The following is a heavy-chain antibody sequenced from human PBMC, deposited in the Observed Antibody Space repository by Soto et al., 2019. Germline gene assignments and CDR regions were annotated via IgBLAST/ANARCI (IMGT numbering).Heavy chain of an antibody. CDR2: IYHSGST. J-gene: IGHJ4*02. D-gene: IGHD3-22*01. CDR3: VRATYSSDSSGYYFLC. V-gene: IGHV4-38-2*01. CDR1: GYSISSGYY. Sequence: PSETLSLTCAVSGYSISSGYYWGWIRQPPGKGLEWIGSIYHSGSTYYNPSLKSRVTLSRDTSRNQFSLQLSSVTAADTAVYYCVRATYSSDSSGYYFLCWGQGTQVTVSS.